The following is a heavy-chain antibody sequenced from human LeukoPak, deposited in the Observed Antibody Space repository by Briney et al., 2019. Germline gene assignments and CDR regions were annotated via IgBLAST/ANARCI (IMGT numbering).Heavy chain of an antibody. CDR2: ISYDGSNK. J-gene: IGHJ4*02. D-gene: IGHD1-26*01. V-gene: IGHV3-30-3*01. Sequence: GRSLRLSCAASGFTFSSYAMHWVRQAPGKGLEWVAVISYDGSNKYYADSVKGRFTISRDNSKNTLYLQMNSLRAEDTAVYYCARDLGIGSIVGGTGTLDYWGQGTLVTVSS. CDR1: GFTFSSYA. CDR3: ARDLGIGSIVGGTGTLDY.